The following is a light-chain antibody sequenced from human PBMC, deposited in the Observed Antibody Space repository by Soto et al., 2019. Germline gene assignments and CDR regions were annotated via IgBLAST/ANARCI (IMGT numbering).Light chain of an antibody. CDR3: QQWFT. J-gene: IGKJ3*01. Sequence: EIVLTQSPATLSVSPGEGATLSCRASQSVSSNLAWYQQKPGQAPRLLIYGASNRATGIPDRFSGSGSGTDFTLTISRLEPEDFAVYYCQQWFTFGPGTKVDIK. CDR1: QSVSSN. CDR2: GAS. V-gene: IGKV3-15*01.